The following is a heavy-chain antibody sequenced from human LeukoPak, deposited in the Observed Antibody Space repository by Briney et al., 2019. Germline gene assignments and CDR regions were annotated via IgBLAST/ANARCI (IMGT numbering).Heavy chain of an antibody. V-gene: IGHV3-23*01. D-gene: IGHD3-16*01. J-gene: IGHJ4*02. Sequence: PGGSLRLSCAASGFIFSSYAMSWVRQAPGKGLEWVSAISGSGGSTYYADSVKGRFTISRDNSKNTLYLQMNSLRAEDTAVYYCAKEAPRSWESPVWTDYYFDYWGQGTLVTVSS. CDR1: GFIFSSYA. CDR2: ISGSGGST. CDR3: AKEAPRSWESPVWTDYYFDY.